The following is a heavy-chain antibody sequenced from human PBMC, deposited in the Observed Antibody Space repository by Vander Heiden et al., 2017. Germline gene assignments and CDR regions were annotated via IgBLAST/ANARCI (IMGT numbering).Heavy chain of an antibody. CDR1: GFSLSSFV. Sequence: DVQLLESGGGLVQPGGSLRLSCAAPGFSLSSFVMSWVRQAPGKGLEWVSLISRSGDSTQYADPVKGRFTISRDNSKNMLYLQMNTLRAEDTAVYYCAKDDGGTFLTSYESWGQGTLVTVSS. J-gene: IGHJ5*02. CDR3: AKDDGGTFLTSYES. V-gene: IGHV3-23*01. CDR2: ISRSGDST. D-gene: IGHD1-1*01.